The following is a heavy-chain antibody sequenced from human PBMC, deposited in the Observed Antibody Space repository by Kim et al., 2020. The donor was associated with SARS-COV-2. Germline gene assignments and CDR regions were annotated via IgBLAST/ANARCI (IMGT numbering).Heavy chain of an antibody. CDR2: ISGSGGST. CDR3: AKFVRNYNFWSGYNT. CDR1: GFTFSTYA. D-gene: IGHD3-3*01. V-gene: IGHV3-23*01. J-gene: IGHJ4*02. Sequence: GGSLRLSCATSGFTFSTYAMSWVRQAPGKGLEWVSAISGSGGSTYYADSVKGRFTISRDNSKNTLYLQMKSLIAEDTAVYSCAKFVRNYNFWSGYNTWGQGPLVTVSS.